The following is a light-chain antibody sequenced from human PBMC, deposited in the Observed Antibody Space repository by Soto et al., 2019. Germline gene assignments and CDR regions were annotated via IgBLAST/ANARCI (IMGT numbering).Light chain of an antibody. CDR2: NNN. V-gene: IGLV1-40*01. CDR3: AAWDDSLNGVV. Sequence: QSVLTQPPSVSGAPGQRVTISCTGSSSNIGAGYDVHWYQQLPGTAPKLLMYNNNQRPSGVPDRFSGSKSGTSASLAVSGLQSEDEADYYCAAWDDSLNGVVFGGGTKLTVL. CDR1: SSNIGAGYD. J-gene: IGLJ2*01.